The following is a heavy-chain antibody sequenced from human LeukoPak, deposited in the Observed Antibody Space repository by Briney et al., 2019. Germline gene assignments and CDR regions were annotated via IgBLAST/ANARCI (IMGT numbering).Heavy chain of an antibody. J-gene: IGHJ3*02. CDR2: ISWNSGSI. Sequence: TGGSLRLSCAASGFTFDDYAMHWVRQAPGKGPEWVSGISWNSGSIGYADSVKGRFTISRDNAKNSLYLQMNSLRAEDTALYYCAKDKGSGRELLTHAFDIWGQGTMVTVSS. CDR1: GFTFDDYA. V-gene: IGHV3-9*01. D-gene: IGHD1-26*01. CDR3: AKDKGSGRELLTHAFDI.